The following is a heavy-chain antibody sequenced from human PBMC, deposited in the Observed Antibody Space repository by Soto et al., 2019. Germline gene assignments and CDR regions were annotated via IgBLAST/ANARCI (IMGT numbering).Heavy chain of an antibody. D-gene: IGHD2-15*01. CDR2: IYYSGST. CDR3: ARRYGGNFDY. J-gene: IGHJ4*02. Sequence: QVQLQESGPGLVKPSQTLSLTCTVSGGSISSGGYYWSWIRQHPGKGLEWIGYIYYSGSTYYNPSLXGXVXIXXDTSKNQSPLKLSSVTAADTAVYYCARRYGGNFDYWGQGTLVTVSS. CDR1: GGSISSGGYY. V-gene: IGHV4-31*03.